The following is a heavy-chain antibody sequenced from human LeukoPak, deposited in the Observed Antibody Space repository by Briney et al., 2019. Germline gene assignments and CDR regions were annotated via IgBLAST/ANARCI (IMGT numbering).Heavy chain of an antibody. CDR1: GGSFSGYY. D-gene: IGHD5-12*01. V-gene: IGHV4-34*01. CDR2: INHSGST. J-gene: IGHJ6*03. Sequence: SETLSLTCAVYGGSFSGYYWSWIRQPPGKGLEWIGEINHSGSTNYNPSLKSRVTISVDTSKNQFSLKLSSVTAADTAVYYCAKAVATIGRSHRQYYYYMDVWGKGTTVTISS. CDR3: AKAVATIGRSHRQYYYYMDV.